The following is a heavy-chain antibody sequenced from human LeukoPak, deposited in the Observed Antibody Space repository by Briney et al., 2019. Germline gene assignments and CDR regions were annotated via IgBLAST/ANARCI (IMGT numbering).Heavy chain of an antibody. J-gene: IGHJ5*02. Sequence: KPSETLSLTCTVSGGSISSHYWSWIRQPPGKGLEWIGYIYYSGSTNYNPSLKSRVTISVDTSKNQFSLKLSSVTAADTAVYYCAGILAYCGGDCYSPPRYSASKLGANWFDPWGQGTLVTVSS. CDR1: GGSISSHY. D-gene: IGHD2-21*02. CDR3: AGILAYCGGDCYSPPRYSASKLGANWFDP. V-gene: IGHV4-59*11. CDR2: IYYSGST.